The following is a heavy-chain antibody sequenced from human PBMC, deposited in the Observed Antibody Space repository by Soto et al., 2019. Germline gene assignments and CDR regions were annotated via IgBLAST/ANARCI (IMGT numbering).Heavy chain of an antibody. V-gene: IGHV4-34*01. Sequence: QVQLQQWGAGLLKPSETLSLTCAVYGGSFSGYYWSWIRQPPGKGLEWIGEINHSGSTNYNPSLKNPVTISVDTSKNQFSLKLSSVTAADTAVYYCARVVYYDFWSGYYPPSDYYYGMDVWGQGTTVTGSS. J-gene: IGHJ6*01. CDR1: GGSFSGYY. CDR3: ARVVYYDFWSGYYPPSDYYYGMDV. D-gene: IGHD3-3*01. CDR2: INHSGST.